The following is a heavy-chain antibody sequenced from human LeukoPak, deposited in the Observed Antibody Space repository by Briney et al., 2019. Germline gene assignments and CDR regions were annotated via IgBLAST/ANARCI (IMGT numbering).Heavy chain of an antibody. Sequence: SETLSLTCTVSGGSISSGGYYWSRIRQHPGKGLEWIGYIYYSGSTYYNPSLKSRVTISVDTSKNQFSLKLSSVTAADTAVYYCARYRITMARGVDYWGEGTLGTVSS. CDR3: ARYRITMARGVDY. CDR1: GGSISSGGYY. V-gene: IGHV4-31*03. D-gene: IGHD3-10*01. J-gene: IGHJ4*02. CDR2: IYYSGST.